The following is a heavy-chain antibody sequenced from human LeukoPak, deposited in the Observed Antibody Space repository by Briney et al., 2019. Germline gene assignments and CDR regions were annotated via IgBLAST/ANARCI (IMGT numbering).Heavy chain of an antibody. V-gene: IGHV3-15*01. J-gene: IGHJ4*02. CDR1: GFTFSNGW. CDR2: IKSKSDGETT. CDR3: TANDTYYYDSSGYFQPFDC. D-gene: IGHD3-22*01. Sequence: PGGSPRLSCAASGFTFSNGWMNWVRQAPGKGLEWVGRIKSKSDGETTDYAAPVKGRFIISRDDSKNTLYLQMNSLKTEDTAVYYCTANDTYYYDSSGYFQPFDCWGQGTLVTVSS.